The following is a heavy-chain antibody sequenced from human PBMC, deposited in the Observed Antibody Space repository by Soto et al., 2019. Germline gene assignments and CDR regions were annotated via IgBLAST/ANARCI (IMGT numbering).Heavy chain of an antibody. CDR2: VYYSGST. CDR1: GASVSSSNHY. D-gene: IGHD1-26*01. V-gene: IGHV4-61*01. J-gene: IGHJ6*02. CDR3: VHLSGSLYHYYGLDV. Sequence: SETLSLTCTVSGASVSSSNHYWSWVRQPPGKGLEWIGYVYYSGSTNSNPSLKSRVTLSLDTSRSQFSLKLNSVTAADTAVYYCVHLSGSLYHYYGLDVWGQGTTVTVSS.